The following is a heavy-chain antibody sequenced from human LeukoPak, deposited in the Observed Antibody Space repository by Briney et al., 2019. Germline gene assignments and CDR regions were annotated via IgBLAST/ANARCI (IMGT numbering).Heavy chain of an antibody. CDR3: WVNYHSDIYPFAF. J-gene: IGHJ4*01. CDR1: GLNFSSHG. D-gene: IGHD3-9*01. Sequence: QPGASLRLSCAASGLNFSSHGMNWVRHTPGKALEYISAISRNGDSSYYADSVKGRFSVSRDNSNNILYLQMSSLKIEDTAVYFCWVNYHSDIYPFAFWGQGALVTVSS. V-gene: IGHV3-64D*09. CDR2: ISRNGDSS.